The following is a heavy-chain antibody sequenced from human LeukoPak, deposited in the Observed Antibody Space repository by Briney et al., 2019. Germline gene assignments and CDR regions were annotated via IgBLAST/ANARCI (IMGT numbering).Heavy chain of an antibody. D-gene: IGHD5-18*01. CDR3: ARAGYSYAPSFDY. CDR2: ISSSGSTI. J-gene: IGHJ4*02. V-gene: IGHV3-48*03. CDR1: GFTFSSYE. Sequence: PGGSLRLSCAASGFTFSSYEMNWVRQAPGKGLEWVSYISSSGSTIYYADSVKGRFTISRDNAKNSLYLQMNSLRAEDTAVYYCARAGYSYAPSFDYWGQGTLVTVSS.